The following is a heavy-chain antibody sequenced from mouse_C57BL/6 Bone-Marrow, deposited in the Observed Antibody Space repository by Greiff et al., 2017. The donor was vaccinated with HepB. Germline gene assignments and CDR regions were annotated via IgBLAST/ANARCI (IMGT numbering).Heavy chain of an antibody. J-gene: IGHJ1*03. CDR3: AREKITTVVYWYFDV. CDR1: GFTFSSYA. V-gene: IGHV5-4*01. CDR2: ISDGGSYT. D-gene: IGHD1-1*01. Sequence: EVKLVESGGGLVKPGGSLKLSCAASGFTFSSYAMSWVRQTPEKRLEWVATISDGGSYTYYPDNVKGRFTISRDNAKNNLYLQMSHLKSEDTAMYYCAREKITTVVYWYFDVWGTGTTVTVSS.